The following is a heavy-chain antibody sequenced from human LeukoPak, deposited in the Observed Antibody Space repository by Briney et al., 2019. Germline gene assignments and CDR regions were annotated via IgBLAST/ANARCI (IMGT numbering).Heavy chain of an antibody. CDR3: ARALVAGVTLNALDI. D-gene: IGHD2-15*01. V-gene: IGHV3-74*01. CDR1: GFTFSNYW. Sequence: GGSLRLSCAVSGFTFSNYWMSWVRQAPGKGLVWVARIQYDGSTTNYADSVKGRFTISRDNAKKTLYVQMNSLRAEDTAVYYCARALVAGVTLNALDIWGQGTMVTVSS. CDR2: IQYDGSTT. J-gene: IGHJ3*02.